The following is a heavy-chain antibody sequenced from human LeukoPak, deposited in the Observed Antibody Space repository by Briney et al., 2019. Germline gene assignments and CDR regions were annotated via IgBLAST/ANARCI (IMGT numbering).Heavy chain of an antibody. CDR3: ARVPYYRRGFDY. J-gene: IGHJ4*02. V-gene: IGHV4-34*01. Sequence: SETLSLTCAVYGGSFSGYYWSWIRQPPGKGLEWIGEINHSGSTNYNPSLKSRVTISVDTSKNQFSLKLSSVTAAGTAVYYCARVPYYRRGFDYWGQRTLVTISS. CDR2: INHSGST. D-gene: IGHD3-10*01. CDR1: GGSFSGYY.